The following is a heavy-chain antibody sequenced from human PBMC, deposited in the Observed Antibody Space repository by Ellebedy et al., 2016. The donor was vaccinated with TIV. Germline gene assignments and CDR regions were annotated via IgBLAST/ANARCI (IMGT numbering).Heavy chain of an antibody. CDR2: INHSGST. V-gene: IGHV4-34*01. D-gene: IGHD1-26*01. CDR1: GGSFSGYY. CDR3: ARGTGSDFDY. Sequence: SETLSLTXAVYGGSFSGYYWSWIRQPPGKGLEWIGEINHSGSTNYNPSLKSRVTISVDTSKNQFSLKLSSVTAADTAVYYCARGTGSDFDYWGQGTLVTVSS. J-gene: IGHJ4*02.